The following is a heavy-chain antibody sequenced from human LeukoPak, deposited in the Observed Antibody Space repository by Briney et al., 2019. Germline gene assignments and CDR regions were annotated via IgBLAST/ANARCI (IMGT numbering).Heavy chain of an antibody. Sequence: GGSLRLSCAASGFTYSSYGMHWVRQAPGKGLEWVAVISYDGSNKYYADSVKGRFTISRDNSKNTLYLQMNSLRAEATAVYYCAKDEGQQQLEYYFDYWGQGTLVTVSS. D-gene: IGHD6-13*01. J-gene: IGHJ4*02. V-gene: IGHV3-30*18. CDR2: ISYDGSNK. CDR3: AKDEGQQQLEYYFDY. CDR1: GFTYSSYG.